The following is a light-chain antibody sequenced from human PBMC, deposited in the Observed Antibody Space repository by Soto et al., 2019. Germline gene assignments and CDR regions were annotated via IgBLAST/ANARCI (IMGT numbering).Light chain of an antibody. Sequence: EIVMTQSPATLSVSPGERATLSCRASQSVSSDLAWYHQKPGQAPRLLIYGASTRATGIPARFSGSGSGTEFTLTINSLQSEDFAVYYCPQYNNWPRTFGQGTKVEIK. V-gene: IGKV3-15*01. CDR3: PQYNNWPRT. CDR2: GAS. CDR1: QSVSSD. J-gene: IGKJ1*01.